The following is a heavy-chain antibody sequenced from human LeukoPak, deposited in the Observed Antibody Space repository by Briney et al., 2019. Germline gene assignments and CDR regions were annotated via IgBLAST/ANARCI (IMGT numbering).Heavy chain of an antibody. CDR1: GGSISSSSYY. V-gene: IGHV4-39*07. CDR3: ARGRRRGVFTMIVVAPREVAFDI. Sequence: SETLSLTCTVSGGSISSSSYYWGWIRQPPGKGLEWIGEINHSGSTNYNPSLKSRVTISVDTSKNQFSLKLSSVTAADTAVYYCARGRRRGVFTMIVVAPREVAFDIWGQGTMVTVSS. D-gene: IGHD3-22*01. CDR2: INHSGST. J-gene: IGHJ3*02.